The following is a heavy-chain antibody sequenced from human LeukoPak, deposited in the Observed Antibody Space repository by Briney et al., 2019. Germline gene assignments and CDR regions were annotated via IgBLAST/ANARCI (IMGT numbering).Heavy chain of an antibody. CDR1: GFTFSSHS. Sequence: SGGSLRLSCAASGFTFSSHSMNWVRQAPGKGLEWVSSISSSGSYIYYADSLKGRLTISRDNAKNSLYLQMNSLRAEDTAVYYCARVSSGWYYFDYWGQGTLVTVSS. CDR3: ARVSSGWYYFDY. V-gene: IGHV3-21*01. CDR2: ISSSGSYI. D-gene: IGHD6-19*01. J-gene: IGHJ4*02.